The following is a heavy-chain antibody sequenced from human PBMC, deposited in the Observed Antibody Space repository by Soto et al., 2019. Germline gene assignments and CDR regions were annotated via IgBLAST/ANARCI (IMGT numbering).Heavy chain of an antibody. Sequence: VGSLRLSCSGSGFTPTTTPLSWVRQSPGKGLEWVSTISGTASRTYYVDSVKGRFFISRDNSRNTVTLQMHNLTVDDTAVYYCATSFRYFDNWGQGARVTVSS. CDR3: ATSFRYFDN. J-gene: IGHJ4*02. CDR2: ISGTASRT. D-gene: IGHD3-9*01. CDR1: GFTPTTTP. V-gene: IGHV3-23*01.